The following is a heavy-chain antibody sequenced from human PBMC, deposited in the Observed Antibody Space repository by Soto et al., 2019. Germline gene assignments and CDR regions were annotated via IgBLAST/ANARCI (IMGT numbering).Heavy chain of an antibody. Sequence: QITLKESGPTLVKPTQTLTLTCTFSGFSLSTSGVGVGWIRQPPGKALEWLALIYWDDDKRYIPSLKSRLTITKDTSKNQVVLTRTNMDPVDTVTYYCAHSWYCSGGSCYYSNWFDPWGQGTLVTVSS. CDR1: GFSLSTSGVG. CDR2: IYWDDDK. J-gene: IGHJ5*02. V-gene: IGHV2-5*02. CDR3: AHSWYCSGGSCYYSNWFDP. D-gene: IGHD2-15*01.